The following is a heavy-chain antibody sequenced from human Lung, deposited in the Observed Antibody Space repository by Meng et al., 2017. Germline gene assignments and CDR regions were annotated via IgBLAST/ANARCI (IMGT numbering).Heavy chain of an antibody. V-gene: IGHV4-39*01. J-gene: IGHJ5*02. CDR3: VRSSGWVRTGFDP. D-gene: IGHD6-19*01. CDR1: GCSISTSGYY. Sequence: QPPLQESGPGLVKPSEALSLTCSGSGCSISTSGYYWGWIRQPPGKGLEWIGSIGHSGITYYTPSLKSRVTVSIDTSKSQFSLKLTPVTAADTAVYYCVRSSGWVRTGFDPWGQGTLVTVSS. CDR2: IGHSGIT.